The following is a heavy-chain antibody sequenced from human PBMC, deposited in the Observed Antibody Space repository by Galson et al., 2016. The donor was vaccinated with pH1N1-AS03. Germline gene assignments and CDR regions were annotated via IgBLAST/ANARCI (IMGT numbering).Heavy chain of an antibody. J-gene: IGHJ4*02. CDR2: ISAYSGDT. V-gene: IGHV1-18*04. CDR3: VRFEGGNYLGGYLDY. CDR1: GYSFPTYS. D-gene: IGHD4-23*01. Sequence: SVKVSCKASGYSFPTYSFNWVRQAPGQGLEWLGWISAYSGDTHYARKFQGRLTISRDESTSTAYMELSSLRSEDTALYYCVRFEGGNYLGGYLDYWGQGTLVTVSS.